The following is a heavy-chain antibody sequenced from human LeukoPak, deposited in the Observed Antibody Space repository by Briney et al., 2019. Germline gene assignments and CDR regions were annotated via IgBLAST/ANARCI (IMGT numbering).Heavy chain of an antibody. CDR2: INSDGSST. J-gene: IGHJ3*02. D-gene: IGHD7-27*01. CDR3: ARASRTGNDAFDI. Sequence: PGGSLRLSCAASGFNFGGFSMSWVRQAPGKGLVWVSRINSDGSSTSYADSVKGRFTISRDNAKNTLYLQMNSLRAEDTAVYYCARASRTGNDAFDIWGQGTMVAVSS. CDR1: GFNFGGFS. V-gene: IGHV3-74*01.